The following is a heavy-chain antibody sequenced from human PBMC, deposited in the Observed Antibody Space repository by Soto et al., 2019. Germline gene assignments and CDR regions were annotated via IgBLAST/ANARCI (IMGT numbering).Heavy chain of an antibody. V-gene: IGHV3-23*01. Sequence: EVQLLESGGSLVQPGGSLRLPCAASGFTFSTYAMSWVRQAPGKGLEWVSGVSGSGGSTYYAESVQGRFTISRDNSKNTGSLQMKNLTAEDAGVYHCAKLQDGDPVSWLLDPWGQGTLVTVSS. CDR1: GFTFSTYA. J-gene: IGHJ5*02. CDR2: VSGSGGST. D-gene: IGHD4-17*01. CDR3: AKLQDGDPVSWLLDP.